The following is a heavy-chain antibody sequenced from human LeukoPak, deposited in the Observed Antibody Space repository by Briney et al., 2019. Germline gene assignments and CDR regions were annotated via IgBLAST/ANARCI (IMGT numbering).Heavy chain of an antibody. J-gene: IGHJ4*02. CDR3: ARAHSSGWYYFDY. D-gene: IGHD6-19*01. V-gene: IGHV3-21*01. CDR1: GFTFSSYS. CDR2: ISSSSSYI. Sequence: GGSPRLSCAASGFTFSSYSMNWVRQAPGKGLEWVSSISSSSSYIYYADSVKGRFTISRDNAKNSLYLQMNSLRAEDTAVYYCARAHSSGWYYFDYWGQGTLVTVSS.